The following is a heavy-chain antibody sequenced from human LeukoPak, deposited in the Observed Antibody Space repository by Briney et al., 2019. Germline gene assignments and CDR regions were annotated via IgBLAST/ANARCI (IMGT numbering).Heavy chain of an antibody. D-gene: IGHD3-3*01. CDR2: MNPNSGNA. J-gene: IGHJ4*02. CDR3: ARGSATHYDFWSGYNDY. CDR1: GYTFTSYD. V-gene: IGHV1-8*01. Sequence: ASVKVSCKASGYTFTSYDINWVRQATGQGLEWMGWMNPNSGNAGYAQKFQGRVTMTRNTSISTAYMELSSLRSEDTAVYYCARGSATHYDFWSGYNDYWGQGTLVTVSS.